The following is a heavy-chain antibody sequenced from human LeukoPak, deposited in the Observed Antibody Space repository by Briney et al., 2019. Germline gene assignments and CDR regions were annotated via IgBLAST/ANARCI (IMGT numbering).Heavy chain of an antibody. CDR2: INPAGNYA. D-gene: IGHD6-19*01. CDR1: GFTFSNYW. V-gene: IGHV3-74*01. J-gene: IGHJ4*02. CDR3: AKHLGGWGFFDH. Sequence: GSLRLSCAASGFTFSNYWIHWVRQAPGKGLVWVSRINPAGNYANYADSVKGRFTISRDNSKNTLYLQMNSLRADDTAVYYCAKHLGGWGFFDHWGQGTLVTVSS.